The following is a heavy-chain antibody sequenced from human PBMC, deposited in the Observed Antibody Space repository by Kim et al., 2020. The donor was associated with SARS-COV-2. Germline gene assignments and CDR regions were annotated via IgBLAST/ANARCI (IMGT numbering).Heavy chain of an antibody. J-gene: IGHJ4*01. CDR2: ISWNSGSI. D-gene: IGHD3-22*01. V-gene: IGHV3-9*01. CDR1: GFTFDDYA. Sequence: GGSLRLSCAASGFTFDDYAMHWVRQAPGKGLEWVSGISWNSGSIGYADSVKGRFTISRDNAKNSLYLQMNSLRAEDTALYYCAKGNYYDSSGYYGPFDY. CDR3: AKGNYYDSSGYYGPFDY.